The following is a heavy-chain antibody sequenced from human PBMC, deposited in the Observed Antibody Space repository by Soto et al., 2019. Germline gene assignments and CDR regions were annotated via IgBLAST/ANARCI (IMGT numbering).Heavy chain of an antibody. Sequence: SETLSLTCTVSGCSISRGDYYWSWIRQPPGKGLEWIGYIYYSGSTYYNPSLKSRVTISVDTSKNQFSLKLSSVTAADTAVYYCARAEDFADYYGMDVWGQGTTVTVSS. V-gene: IGHV4-30-4*01. J-gene: IGHJ6*02. CDR1: GCSISRGDYY. CDR2: IYYSGST. CDR3: ARAEDFADYYGMDV.